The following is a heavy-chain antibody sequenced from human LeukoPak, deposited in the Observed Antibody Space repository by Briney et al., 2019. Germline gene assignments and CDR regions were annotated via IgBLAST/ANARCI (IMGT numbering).Heavy chain of an antibody. D-gene: IGHD3-3*01. CDR3: ATDRGWRTSGYYLYYFEY. J-gene: IGHJ4*02. Sequence: GGSLRLSCAASGFTFSNYWMSWVRQAPGKGLEWVASIKHDGSEKYYVDSVRGRFTISRDNTMNSLYLQMSSLRAEDTAVYYCATDRGWRTSGYYLYYFEYWGQGTLVTFSS. V-gene: IGHV3-7*01. CDR1: GFTFSNYW. CDR2: IKHDGSEK.